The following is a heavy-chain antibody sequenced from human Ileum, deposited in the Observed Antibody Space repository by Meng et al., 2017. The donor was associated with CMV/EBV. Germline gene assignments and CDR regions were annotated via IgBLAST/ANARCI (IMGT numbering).Heavy chain of an antibody. Sequence: LTEAGPGLLSPSDALSLTVTASGRSTMSSTYYWGWIRQPPGKGLEWIGSVYYSGTTYYNPSLKSRVNMSIDTSKNRFSLKLSSATAADTAVYYCARNVGFYSSQIAYWGQGALVTVSS. CDR3: ARNVGFYSSQIAY. J-gene: IGHJ4*02. CDR2: VYYSGTT. D-gene: IGHD3-3*01. V-gene: IGHV4-39*07. CDR1: GRSTMSSTYY.